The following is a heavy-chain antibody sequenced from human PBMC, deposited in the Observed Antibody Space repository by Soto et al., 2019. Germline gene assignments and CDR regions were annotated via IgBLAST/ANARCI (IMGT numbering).Heavy chain of an antibody. Sequence: PSETLSLTCAVSGGSISSSNWWSWVRQPPGKGLEWIGEIYHSGSTNYNPSLKSRVTISVDKSKNQFSLKLSSVTAADTAVYYCARVKEFDWLLSNVPYFDYWGQGTLVTVSS. CDR2: IYHSGST. J-gene: IGHJ4*02. CDR3: ARVKEFDWLLSNVPYFDY. CDR1: GGSISSSNW. D-gene: IGHD3-9*01. V-gene: IGHV4-4*02.